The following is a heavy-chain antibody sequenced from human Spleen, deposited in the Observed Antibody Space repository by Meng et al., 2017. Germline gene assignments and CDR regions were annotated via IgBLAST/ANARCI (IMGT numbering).Heavy chain of an antibody. CDR2: ISWNSGSI. CDR1: GFTFDDYA. J-gene: IGHJ4*02. CDR3: ARIDYGALDY. V-gene: IGHV3-9*01. D-gene: IGHD4-17*01. Sequence: SLKISCAASGFTFDDYAMHWVRQAPGKGLEWVSGISWNSGSIGYADSVKGRFTISRDNSKNTLYLQMNSLRAEDTAVYYCARIDYGALDYWGQGTLVTVSS.